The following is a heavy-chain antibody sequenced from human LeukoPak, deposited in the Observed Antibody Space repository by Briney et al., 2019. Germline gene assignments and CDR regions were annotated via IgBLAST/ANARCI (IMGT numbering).Heavy chain of an antibody. D-gene: IGHD6-13*01. CDR1: GFTFSSYA. J-gene: IGHJ5*01. CDR2: ISGSGGST. CDR3: AKESEGIAAAAKYWFDS. V-gene: IGHV3-23*01. Sequence: GGSLRLSCVASGFTFSSYAMSWVRQAPGKGLEWVSAISGSGGSTYYADSVKGRFTISRDNSKNTLYLQMNSLRAEDTAVYYCAKESEGIAAAAKYWFDSWGQGTLVTVSS.